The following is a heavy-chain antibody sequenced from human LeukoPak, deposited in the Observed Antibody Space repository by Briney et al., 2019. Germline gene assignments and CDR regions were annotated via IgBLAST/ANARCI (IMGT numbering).Heavy chain of an antibody. D-gene: IGHD5-12*01. CDR3: ARGYRAGIVATKDFDY. CDR2: IIPIFGTA. J-gene: IGHJ4*02. CDR1: GGTFSSYA. Sequence: ASVKVSCKASGGTFSSYAISWVRQAPGQGLEWMGRIIPIFGTANYAQKFQGRVTITTDESTSTAYMELSSLRSEDTAVYYCARGYRAGIVATKDFDYWGQGTLVTVSS. V-gene: IGHV1-69*05.